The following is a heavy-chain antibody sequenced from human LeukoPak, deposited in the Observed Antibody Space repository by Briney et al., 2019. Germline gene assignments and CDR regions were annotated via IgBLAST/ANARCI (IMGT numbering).Heavy chain of an antibody. CDR3: ARIYYFDTNGCGAYFDS. D-gene: IGHD3-22*01. CDR2: INPHSGGT. V-gene: IGHV1-2*02. J-gene: IGHJ4*02. CDR1: GFTFTEYY. Sequence: ASVKVSCKASGFTFTEYYIHWVRQAPGQGLEWMGWINPHSGGTNSAEKFQDRFTMTRDTSVSTVYMELGRLRHDDTAIYYCARIYYFDTNGCGAYFDSWGQGTLLTVSS.